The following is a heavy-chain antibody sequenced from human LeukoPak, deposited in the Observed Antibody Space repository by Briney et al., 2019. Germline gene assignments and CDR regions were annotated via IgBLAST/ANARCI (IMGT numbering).Heavy chain of an antibody. V-gene: IGHV4-34*01. CDR2: INHSGST. D-gene: IGHD3-22*01. CDR1: GGSFSGYY. CDR3: ARGAQTYYDKAPVDY. Sequence: PSETLSLTCAVYGGSFSGYYWSWLRQPPGKGLGWIGEINHSGSTNYNPSLKSRVTISVDTSKSQFSLKLNSMTAADTAVYYCARGAQTYYDKAPVDYWGQGTLVTVSS. J-gene: IGHJ4*02.